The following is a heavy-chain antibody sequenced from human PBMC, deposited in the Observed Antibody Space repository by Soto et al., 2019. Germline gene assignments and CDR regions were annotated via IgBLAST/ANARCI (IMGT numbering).Heavy chain of an antibody. CDR1: GVSINNYY. D-gene: IGHD2-21*01. J-gene: IGHJ4*02. V-gene: IGHV4-59*01. Sequence: SETLSLTCTVSGVSINNYYWTWIRQPPGKRLEWIGAIYYTGSTTYNPSLKSRVTFSVYTSMNQFSLSLMSVTAADTAVYFCAKVVSGGHLEYLGQETILTGSS. CDR3: AKVVSGGHLEY. CDR2: IYYTGST.